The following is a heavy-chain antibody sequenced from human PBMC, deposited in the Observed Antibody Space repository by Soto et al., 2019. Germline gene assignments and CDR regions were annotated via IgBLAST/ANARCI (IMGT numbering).Heavy chain of an antibody. J-gene: IGHJ4*02. V-gene: IGHV1-24*01. D-gene: IGHD2-2*01. CDR2: FDPEDGET. Sequence: CKVSGYTLTELSMHWVRQAPGKGLEWMGGFDPEDGETIYAQKFQGRVTMTEDTSTDTAYMELSSLRSEDTAVYYCATGECSSTSCVNFDYWGQGTLVTVSS. CDR1: GYTLTELS. CDR3: ATGECSSTSCVNFDY.